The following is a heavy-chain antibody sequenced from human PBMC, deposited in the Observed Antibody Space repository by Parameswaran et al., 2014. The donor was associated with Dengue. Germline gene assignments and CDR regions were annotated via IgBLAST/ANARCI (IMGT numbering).Heavy chain of an antibody. J-gene: IGHJ4*02. V-gene: IGHV4-39*01. CDR2: IYYSGST. Sequence: PGKGLEWIGSIYYSGSTYYNPSLKSRVTISVDTSKNQFSLKLSSVTAADTAVYYCATLSPNDYGDYFDYWGQGTLVTVSS. D-gene: IGHD4-17*01. CDR3: ATLSPNDYGDYFDY.